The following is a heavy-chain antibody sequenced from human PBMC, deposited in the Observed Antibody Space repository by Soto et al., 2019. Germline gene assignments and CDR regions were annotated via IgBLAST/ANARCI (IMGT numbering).Heavy chain of an antibody. V-gene: IGHV1-18*01. D-gene: IGHD6-13*01. J-gene: IGHJ5*02. CDR1: GYTFTSYG. Sequence: QVQLVQSGAEVKKPGASVKVSCKASGYTFTSYGISWVRQAPGQGLEWMGWISAYNGNTNYAQKLQGRVTMTTDTSTSTAYMELRSLRSDVTAVYYCARDLTEWQQHEANWFDPWGQGTLVTVSS. CDR3: ARDLTEWQQHEANWFDP. CDR2: ISAYNGNT.